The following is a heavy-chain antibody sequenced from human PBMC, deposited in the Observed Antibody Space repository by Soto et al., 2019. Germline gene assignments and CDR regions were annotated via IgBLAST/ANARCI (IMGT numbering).Heavy chain of an antibody. J-gene: IGHJ6*02. Sequence: SSETLSLTCTVSGGSISSSSYYWGWIRQPPGKGLEWIGSIYYSGSTYYNPSLKSRVTISVDTSKNQFSLKLSSVTAADTAVYYCRVWDGDASFYYYYGMDVWGQGTTVTSP. V-gene: IGHV4-39*01. CDR1: GGSISSSSYY. CDR3: RVWDGDASFYYYYGMDV. CDR2: IYYSGST. D-gene: IGHD4-17*01.